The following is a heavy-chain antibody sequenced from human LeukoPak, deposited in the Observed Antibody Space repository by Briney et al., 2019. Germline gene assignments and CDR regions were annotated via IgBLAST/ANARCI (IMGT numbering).Heavy chain of an antibody. Sequence: GGSLRLSCTASGFTFSSYGIYWVRQAPGKGLEWVAFKGNDGSKKYYADSVKGRFTISRDNSKNTLFLQMNSLRAEDTAVYCCAKAHDYYESNGHSWVDYWGQGTLVTVSS. J-gene: IGHJ4*02. V-gene: IGHV3-30*02. CDR1: GFTFSSYG. D-gene: IGHD3-22*01. CDR3: AKAHDYYESNGHSWVDY. CDR2: KGNDGSKK.